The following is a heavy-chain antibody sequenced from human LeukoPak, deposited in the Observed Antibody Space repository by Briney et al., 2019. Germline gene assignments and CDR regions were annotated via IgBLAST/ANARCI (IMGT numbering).Heavy chain of an antibody. CDR2: IRYDGSNK. Sequence: GGSLRLSRAASGFTFSSYGMHWVRQAPGKGLEWVAFIRYDGSNKYYADSVKGRFTISRDNSKNTLYLQMNSLRAEDTAVYYCAKDLFRGYSYGSGEYFDYWGQGTLVTVSS. J-gene: IGHJ4*02. V-gene: IGHV3-30*02. CDR3: AKDLFRGYSYGSGEYFDY. D-gene: IGHD5-18*01. CDR1: GFTFSSYG.